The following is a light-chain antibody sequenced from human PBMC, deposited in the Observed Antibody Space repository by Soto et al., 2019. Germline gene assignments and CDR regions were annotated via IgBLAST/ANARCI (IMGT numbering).Light chain of an antibody. J-gene: IGKJ5*01. Sequence: EVVFTQSPATLSLSPGERATLSCRASQSVSSYLAWYQQKPGQAPRLLIYDASTRATGTPARFGGSGSGTDFTLTISILEPEDFAVYYCQQRQHWPPITFGQGTRLDIK. CDR1: QSVSSY. V-gene: IGKV3-11*01. CDR2: DAS. CDR3: QQRQHWPPIT.